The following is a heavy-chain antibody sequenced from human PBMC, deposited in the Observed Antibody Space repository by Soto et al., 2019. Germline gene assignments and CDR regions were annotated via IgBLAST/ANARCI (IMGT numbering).Heavy chain of an antibody. J-gene: IGHJ4*02. CDR1: GFTFSTYA. CDR3: ARAVVVAATDFDY. D-gene: IGHD2-15*01. V-gene: IGHV3-30-3*01. Sequence: ESGGGVVQPGRSLRLSCAASGFTFSTYAMHWVRQAPGKGLEWVSVISYDGSNKYYADSVKGRFTNSRDNSKNTLYLQMNSLRAEDTAVYYCARAVVVAATDFDYWGQGSLVTVSS. CDR2: ISYDGSNK.